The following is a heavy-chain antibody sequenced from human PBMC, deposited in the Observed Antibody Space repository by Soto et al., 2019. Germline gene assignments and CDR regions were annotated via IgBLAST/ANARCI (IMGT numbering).Heavy chain of an antibody. J-gene: IGHJ5*02. CDR1: GGSISSGGYY. CDR3: ARCGSGSYYKGGFWFDP. D-gene: IGHD3-10*01. CDR2: IYYSGST. V-gene: IGHV4-31*03. Sequence: SETLSLTCTVSGGSISSGGYYWSWIRQHPGKGLEWIGYIYYSGSTYYNPSLKSRVTISVDTSKNQFSLKLSSVTAADTAVYYCARCGSGSYYKGGFWFDPWGQGTLVTVSS.